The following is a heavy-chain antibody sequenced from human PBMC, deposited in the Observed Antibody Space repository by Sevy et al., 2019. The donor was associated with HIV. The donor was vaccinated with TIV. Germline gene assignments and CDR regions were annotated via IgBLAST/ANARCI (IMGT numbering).Heavy chain of an antibody. Sequence: GGFLRLSCEASGFNFNDHAMSWVRQPPGKGLEWLSSIGGSGRDTYYADSVKGRFAVSRDNDKNTVFLQMKSLRVEDPAISYCAKDCYNWNDLGWFESWGQGTLVTVSS. J-gene: IGHJ5*01. V-gene: IGHV3-23*01. CDR2: IGGSGRDT. D-gene: IGHD1-20*01. CDR1: GFNFNDHA. CDR3: AKDCYNWNDLGWFES.